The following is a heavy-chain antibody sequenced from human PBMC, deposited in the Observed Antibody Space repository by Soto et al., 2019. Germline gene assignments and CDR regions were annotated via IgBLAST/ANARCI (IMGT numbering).Heavy chain of an antibody. D-gene: IGHD2-21*02. J-gene: IGHJ1*01. CDR3: AEFDGPRCWVNGGGGGGCYSWLGEYFQH. CDR1: GGTFSSYA. Sequence: QVQLVQSGAEVKKPGSSVKVSCKASGGTFSSYAISWVRQAPGQGLEWMGGIITIFGPANYAQKFQGRVTITADESTGKGYMELGSLRSEGTAVDYCAEFDGPRCWVNGGGGGGCYSWLGEYFQHWGQGTLVTVSS. CDR2: IITIFGPA. V-gene: IGHV1-69*01.